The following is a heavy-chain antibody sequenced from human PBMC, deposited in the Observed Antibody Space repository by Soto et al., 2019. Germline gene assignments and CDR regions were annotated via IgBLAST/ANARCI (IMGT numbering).Heavy chain of an antibody. CDR1: GFTFITSF. V-gene: IGHV3-7*03. CDR2: IKHEGGGT. CDR3: ARYCRGSGRYFFGY. Sequence: GSRRLSCVAAGFTFITSFIVFCRPPAFKWLEWVGKIKHEGGGTYYVSSVEGRFNISRDNGNDSLYLTMNSLRSADTAVSYFARYCRGSGRYFFGYWGQGTLVTVSS. D-gene: IGHD6-19*01. J-gene: IGHJ4*02.